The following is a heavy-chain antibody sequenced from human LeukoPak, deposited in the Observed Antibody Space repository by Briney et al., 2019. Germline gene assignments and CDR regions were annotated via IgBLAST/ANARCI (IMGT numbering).Heavy chain of an antibody. Sequence: SETLSLTCTVSGGSLSSYYWTWIRQPPEKGLEWIGYIYYNGSTNYNPSLKSRVTISVDTSKNQFSLKLSSVTAADTAVYYCARQSRGIAVAGLDCWGQGTLVTVSS. CDR3: ARQSRGIAVAGLDC. CDR1: GGSLSSYY. CDR2: IYYNGST. J-gene: IGHJ4*02. D-gene: IGHD6-19*01. V-gene: IGHV4-59*08.